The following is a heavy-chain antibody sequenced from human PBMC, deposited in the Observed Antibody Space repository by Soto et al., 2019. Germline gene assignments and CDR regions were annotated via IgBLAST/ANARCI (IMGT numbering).Heavy chain of an antibody. Sequence: PSETLSLTCTVSGGSVSSVDYYWSWIRQPPGKGLEWIGHIHYDGSTYYNPSLMRRVTISLDTSKNQFFLKLNSVTAADTAVYYCARCASTCSLDFWGQGTLVTVSS. V-gene: IGHV4-30-4*01. CDR3: ARCASTCSLDF. CDR2: IHYDGST. J-gene: IGHJ4*02. D-gene: IGHD2-2*01. CDR1: GGSVSSVDYY.